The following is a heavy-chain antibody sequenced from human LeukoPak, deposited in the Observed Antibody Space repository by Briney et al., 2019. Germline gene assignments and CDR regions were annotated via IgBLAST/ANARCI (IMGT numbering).Heavy chain of an antibody. D-gene: IGHD1-14*01. CDR1: GFTFSSYA. Sequence: GRSLRLSCAASGFTFSSYAMGWVRQAPGKGLEWVSAISGSGGSTYYADSVKGRFTISRDNSKNTLYLQMNSLRAEDTAVYFCVRARNSALDIWGQGTVVTVSS. V-gene: IGHV3-23*01. J-gene: IGHJ3*02. CDR2: ISGSGGST. CDR3: VRARNSALDI.